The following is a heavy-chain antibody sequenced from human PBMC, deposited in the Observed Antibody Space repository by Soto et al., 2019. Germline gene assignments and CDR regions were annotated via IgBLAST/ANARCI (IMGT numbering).Heavy chain of an antibody. CDR3: ASYYDSSGYYPSWFDP. Sequence: SVKVSCKASGGTFSSYAISWVRQAPGQGLEWMGGIIPIFGTANYAQKFQGRVTITADKSTSTAYMELSSLRSEDTAVYYCASYYDSSGYYPSWFDPWGQGTLVTVSS. CDR1: GGTFSSYA. V-gene: IGHV1-69*06. J-gene: IGHJ5*02. D-gene: IGHD3-22*01. CDR2: IIPIFGTA.